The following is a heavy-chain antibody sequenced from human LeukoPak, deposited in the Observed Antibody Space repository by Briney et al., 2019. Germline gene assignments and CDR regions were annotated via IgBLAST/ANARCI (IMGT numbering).Heavy chain of an antibody. CDR3: ARDLYYGSGNLAD. J-gene: IGHJ4*02. V-gene: IGHV1-46*01. CDR2: INPSGGST. CDR1: GYTFTIYY. Sequence: ASVKVSCKASGYTFTIYYIHWVRQAPGQGLEWMGLINPSGGSTNYAQKFQGRVTMTRDTSISTAYMELSRLRSDDTAVYYCARDLYYGSGNLADWGQGTLVTVSS. D-gene: IGHD3-10*01.